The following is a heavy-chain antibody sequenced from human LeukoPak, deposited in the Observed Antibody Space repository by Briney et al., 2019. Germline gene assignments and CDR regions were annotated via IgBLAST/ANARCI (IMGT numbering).Heavy chain of an antibody. J-gene: IGHJ4*02. D-gene: IGHD3-22*01. CDR2: IRYDRNNK. Sequence: GGSLSLSCAASGFTFSSYGMHWVRQAPGKGLEWVAFIRYDRNNKYYVDSVKGRFTISRDNSKNTLFLQMNSLRAEDTAVYYCAKVGLNYYDSSGYIDYWGQGTLVTVSS. CDR1: GFTFSSYG. V-gene: IGHV3-30*02. CDR3: AKVGLNYYDSSGYIDY.